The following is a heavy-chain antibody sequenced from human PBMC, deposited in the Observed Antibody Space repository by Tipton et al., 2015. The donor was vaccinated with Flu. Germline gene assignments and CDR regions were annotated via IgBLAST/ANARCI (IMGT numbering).Heavy chain of an antibody. CDR3: ARDRGIPTRLLAFDI. V-gene: IGHV4-59*01. CDR2: IYYTRST. CDR1: GGPISSYY. Sequence: TLSLTCTVSGGPISSYYWNWIRQSPGKGLEWIGYIYYTRSTSYNPSLKSRVTISMDTSKNQFSLKLSSVTAADTAVYYCARDRGIPTRLLAFDIWGQGTKVAVSS. D-gene: IGHD6-6*01. J-gene: IGHJ3*02.